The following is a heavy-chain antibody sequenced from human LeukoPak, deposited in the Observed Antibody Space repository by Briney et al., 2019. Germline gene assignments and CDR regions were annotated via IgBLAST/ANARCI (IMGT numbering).Heavy chain of an antibody. CDR2: IYYSGST. J-gene: IGHJ6*03. CDR3: ARGPYYYGSGSRDYYYMDV. Sequence: SETLSLTCTVSGGSISSYYWSWIRQPPGKGLEWIGYIYYSGSTNYNPSLKSRVTISVDTSKNQFSLELSSVTAADTAVYYCARGPYYYGSGSRDYYYMDVWGKGTTVTVSS. D-gene: IGHD3-10*01. V-gene: IGHV4-59*12. CDR1: GGSISSYY.